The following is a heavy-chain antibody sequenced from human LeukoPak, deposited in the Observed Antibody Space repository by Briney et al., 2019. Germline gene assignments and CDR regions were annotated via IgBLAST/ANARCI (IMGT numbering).Heavy chain of an antibody. J-gene: IGHJ4*02. D-gene: IGHD6-6*01. CDR2: IAGSTI. Sequence: GGSLRLSCAASGFTFSSYSMNWVRQAPGKGLQWVSYIAGSTIYYADSVKGRFTISRDNARNSLYLQMNSLRDDDTAVYYCARDRDSSFDYWGQGTLVTVSS. V-gene: IGHV3-48*02. CDR3: ARDRDSSFDY. CDR1: GFTFSSYS.